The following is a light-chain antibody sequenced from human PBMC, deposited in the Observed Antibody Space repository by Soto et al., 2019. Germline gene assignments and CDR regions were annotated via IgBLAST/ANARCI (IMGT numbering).Light chain of an antibody. CDR1: QSVSSNY. J-gene: IGKJ4*01. CDR2: GAS. Sequence: ETVLTQSPGTLFWSAGERATLSCRASQSVSSNYLAWYQQKPGQAPRLVIYGASSRATGIPDRFSGSGSGTDFTLTISRLEPEDFAVYYCQHYGSSPLTFGGGTKVEIK. CDR3: QHYGSSPLT. V-gene: IGKV3-20*01.